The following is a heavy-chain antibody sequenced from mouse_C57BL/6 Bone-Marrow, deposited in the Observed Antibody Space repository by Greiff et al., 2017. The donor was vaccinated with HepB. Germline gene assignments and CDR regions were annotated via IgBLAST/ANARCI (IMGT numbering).Heavy chain of an antibody. CDR3: ARKLRWPS. CDR2: IHPNSGST. D-gene: IGHD1-1*01. J-gene: IGHJ2*01. Sequence: VQLQQPGAELVKPGASVKLSCKASGYTFTSYWMHWVKQRPGQGLEWIGMIHPNSGSTNYNEKFKSKATLTVDKSSSTAHMQLSSLTSEDSAVYYCARKLRWPSWGQGTTLTVSS. V-gene: IGHV1-64*01. CDR1: GYTFTSYW.